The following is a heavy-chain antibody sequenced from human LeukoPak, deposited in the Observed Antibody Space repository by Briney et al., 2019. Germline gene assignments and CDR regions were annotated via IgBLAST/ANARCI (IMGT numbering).Heavy chain of an antibody. D-gene: IGHD6-19*01. CDR1: GCTFSSYW. CDR2: IKQDGSEK. CDR3: ARESIRLAVAGTPFFDY. J-gene: IGHJ4*02. Sequence: GGSLRLSCAVSGCTFSSYWMSWVRQAPGKGLEWVANIKQDGSEKYYVDSVKGRFTISRDNAKNSLYLQMNSLRAEDTAVYYCARESIRLAVAGTPFFDYWGQGTLVTVSS. V-gene: IGHV3-7*03.